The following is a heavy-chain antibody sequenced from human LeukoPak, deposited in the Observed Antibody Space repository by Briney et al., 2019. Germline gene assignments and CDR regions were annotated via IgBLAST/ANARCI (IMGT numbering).Heavy chain of an antibody. CDR1: GFTIRAYW. CDR3: ARKNGLDY. CDR2: IKQDGSEK. J-gene: IGHJ4*02. Sequence: GGSLRLSCVASGFTIRAYWMSWVRQAPGKGLEWVANIKQDGSEKYYVDSVKGRFTISRDNAKNSLYLQMSSLRAEDTAVYYCARKNGLDYWGQGTLVTVSS. V-gene: IGHV3-7*01.